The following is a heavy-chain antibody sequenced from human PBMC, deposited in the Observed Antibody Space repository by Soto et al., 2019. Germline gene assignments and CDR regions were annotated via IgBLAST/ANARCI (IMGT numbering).Heavy chain of an antibody. V-gene: IGHV3-15*01. CDR3: TTVMSCTTTSCYGADYYYYYMDV. Sequence: GGSLRLSCAASGFTFSYAWMNWVRQAPGKGLEWVGRIKSKTDGGTTDYAAPVKGRFTISRDNSKNTLYLQMNSLKTEDTAVYYCTTVMSCTTTSCYGADYYYYYMDVWGKGTTVTVSS. CDR2: IKSKTDGGTT. J-gene: IGHJ6*03. CDR1: GFTFSYAW. D-gene: IGHD2-2*01.